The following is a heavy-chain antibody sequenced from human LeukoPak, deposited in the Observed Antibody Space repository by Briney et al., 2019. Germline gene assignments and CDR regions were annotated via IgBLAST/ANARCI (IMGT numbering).Heavy chain of an antibody. CDR1: GITLSNYG. V-gene: IGHV3-23*01. D-gene: IGHD3-10*01. Sequence: GGSLRLSCAVSGITLSNYGMSWVRQAPGKGLEWVAGLSGSGGGTNYADSVKGRFTISRDNAKNTLYLQMNSLRAEDTAVYYCAKQSYGSGSYQYYFDYWGQGTLVTVSS. CDR2: LSGSGGGT. J-gene: IGHJ4*02. CDR3: AKQSYGSGSYQYYFDY.